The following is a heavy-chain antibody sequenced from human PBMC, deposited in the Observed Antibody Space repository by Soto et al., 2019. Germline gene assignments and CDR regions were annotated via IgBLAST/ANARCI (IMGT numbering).Heavy chain of an antibody. D-gene: IGHD1-1*01. V-gene: IGHV3-48*01. J-gene: IGHJ4*02. CDR3: ARDKGVQLERLTKFDY. Sequence: EVQLVESGGGLVQPGGSLRLSCAASGFTFSSFSMNWVRQAPGMRLEWVSYISSSSDTIYYADSVKGRFTISRDNAKNSLYLQMNSLRAEDTAVYYCARDKGVQLERLTKFDYWGQGTLVTVSS. CDR1: GFTFSSFS. CDR2: ISSSSDTI.